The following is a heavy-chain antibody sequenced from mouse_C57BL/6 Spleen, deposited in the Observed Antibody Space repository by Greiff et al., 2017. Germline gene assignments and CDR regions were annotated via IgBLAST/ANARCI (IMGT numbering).Heavy chain of an antibody. J-gene: IGHJ1*03. V-gene: IGHV5-4*01. CDR1: GFTFSSYA. D-gene: IGHD2-3*01. Sequence: EVHLVESGGGLVKPGGSLKLSCAASGFTFSSYAMSWVRQTPEKRLEWVATISDGGSYTYNPDNVKGRFTISRDNAKNNLYLQMSHLKSEDTAMYYCARGGWLRYFDVWGTGTTVTVSS. CDR3: ARGGWLRYFDV. CDR2: ISDGGSYT.